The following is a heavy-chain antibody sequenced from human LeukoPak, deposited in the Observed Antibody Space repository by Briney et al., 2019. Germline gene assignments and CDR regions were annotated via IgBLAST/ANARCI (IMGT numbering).Heavy chain of an antibody. J-gene: IGHJ4*02. CDR2: ISSSSSTI. CDR3: ARENFWSGYYLFDY. Sequence: GGSLRLSCAASGFTFSYYSMNWVRQAPGKGLEWVSYISSSSSTIYYADSVQGRFTISRDNAKNSLDLQMNSLRAEDTAVYYCARENFWSGYYLFDYWGQGTLVTVSS. CDR1: GFTFSYYS. D-gene: IGHD3-3*01. V-gene: IGHV3-48*01.